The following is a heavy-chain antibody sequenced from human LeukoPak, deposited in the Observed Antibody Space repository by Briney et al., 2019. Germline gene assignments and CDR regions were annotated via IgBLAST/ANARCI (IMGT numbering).Heavy chain of an antibody. Sequence: GESLKISCKGSGYSFTSYWIGWVRQMPGKGLELMGIIYPGDSDTRYSPSFQGQVTISADKSISTAYLQWSSLKASDTAMYYCARPNYCSGGSCSFDYWGQGTLVTVSS. CDR2: IYPGDSDT. V-gene: IGHV5-51*01. J-gene: IGHJ4*02. CDR3: ARPNYCSGGSCSFDY. CDR1: GYSFTSYW. D-gene: IGHD2-15*01.